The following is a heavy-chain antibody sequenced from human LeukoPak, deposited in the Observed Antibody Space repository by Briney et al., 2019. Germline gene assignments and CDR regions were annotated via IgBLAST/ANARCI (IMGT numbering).Heavy chain of an antibody. Sequence: SETLSLTCSVSGGSVSNYYWSWIGQPPGKGLEWIGYVYYTGSTNYNPSLKSRVTMFEDKSKNQFSLRLYSVTVADTAVYYCARHFAYGSSSYFDYWGQGSLVTVSS. CDR1: GGSVSNYY. V-gene: IGHV4-59*08. J-gene: IGHJ4*02. D-gene: IGHD6-6*01. CDR3: ARHFAYGSSSYFDY. CDR2: VYYTGST.